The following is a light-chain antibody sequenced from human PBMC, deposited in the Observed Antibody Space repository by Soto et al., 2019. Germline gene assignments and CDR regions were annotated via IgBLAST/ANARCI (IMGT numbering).Light chain of an antibody. V-gene: IGKV3-11*01. CDR3: PQRSSWPPPT. CDR2: DAS. Sequence: EIVLTQSPATLSLSPGERATLSCRASQSVNSYLAWYQQRPGQAPRLLIYDASNRATGTPARFSGSGSGTDFTLTISSLEPEDFAVDDCPQRSSWPPPTFGGGTRVDMK. CDR1: QSVNSY. J-gene: IGKJ4*01.